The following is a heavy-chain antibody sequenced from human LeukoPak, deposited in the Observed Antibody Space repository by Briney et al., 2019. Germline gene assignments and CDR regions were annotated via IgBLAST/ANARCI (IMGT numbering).Heavy chain of an antibody. CDR2: IYYSGST. J-gene: IGHJ4*02. D-gene: IGHD1-26*01. CDR1: GGSISSYY. Sequence: PSETLSLTCTVSGGSISSYYWSWIRQPPGKGLEWIGYIYYSGSTNYNPSLKSRVTISVDTSKNQFSLKLSSVTAADTAVYYCARGARGSYSYWGQGTLVTVSS. CDR3: ARGARGSYSY. V-gene: IGHV4-59*08.